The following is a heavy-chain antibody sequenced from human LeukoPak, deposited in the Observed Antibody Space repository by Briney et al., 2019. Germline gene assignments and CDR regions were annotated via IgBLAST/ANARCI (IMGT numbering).Heavy chain of an antibody. V-gene: IGHV1-69*06. Sequence: ASVKVSCKASGDTFSSYAISWVRQAPGQGLEWMGGIIRIFGTANYAQKFQGRVTITAGKSTSTAYMELSSLRAEDTAVYYCARGEWELLTYSYYYMGVWGKGTTVTVSS. CDR2: IIRIFGTA. J-gene: IGHJ6*03. D-gene: IGHD1-26*01. CDR1: GDTFSSYA. CDR3: ARGEWELLTYSYYYMGV.